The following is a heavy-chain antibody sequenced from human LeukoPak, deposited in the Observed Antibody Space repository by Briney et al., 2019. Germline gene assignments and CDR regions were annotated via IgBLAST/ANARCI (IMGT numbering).Heavy chain of an antibody. V-gene: IGHV3-30*19. D-gene: IGHD3-10*01. J-gene: IGHJ4*02. CDR3: AKDVSGSYTFDY. Sequence: PGRSLRLSCAASGFTFRSYGMRWVRQAPGKGLEWVAVISYDASKSYYADSVKGRFTISRDNSKNTLFLQMNSLSAEDSAIYYCAKDVSGSYTFDYWGQGTLVTVSS. CDR2: ISYDASKS. CDR1: GFTFRSYG.